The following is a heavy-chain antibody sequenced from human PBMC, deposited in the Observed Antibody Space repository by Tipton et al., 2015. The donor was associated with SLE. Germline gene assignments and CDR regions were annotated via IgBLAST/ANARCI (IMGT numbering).Heavy chain of an antibody. Sequence: LRLSCTVSGGSISTYFWNWVRQPPGKGLEWIGYMYFSGSAGYNPSLKSRVSISVDTSRNEFSLKMNSVTSADTAVYYCARHCQIYSFVYWGQGSLVTVSS. D-gene: IGHD2-21*01. J-gene: IGHJ4*02. CDR2: MYFSGSA. CDR1: GGSISTYF. V-gene: IGHV4-59*01. CDR3: ARHCQIYSFVY.